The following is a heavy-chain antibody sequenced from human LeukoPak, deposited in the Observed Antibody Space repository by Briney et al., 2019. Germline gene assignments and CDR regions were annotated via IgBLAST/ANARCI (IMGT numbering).Heavy chain of an antibody. V-gene: IGHV4-39*01. J-gene: IGHJ4*02. Sequence: SETLSLTCTVSGGSISSSSYYWGWIRQPPGKGLEWIGSIYYSGSTYYNPSLKSRVTISVDTSKNQFSLKLSSVTAADTAVYYCARLGAVAGKRRGFDYWGQGTLVTVSS. CDR2: IYYSGST. CDR3: ARLGAVAGKRRGFDY. CDR1: GGSISSSSYY. D-gene: IGHD6-19*01.